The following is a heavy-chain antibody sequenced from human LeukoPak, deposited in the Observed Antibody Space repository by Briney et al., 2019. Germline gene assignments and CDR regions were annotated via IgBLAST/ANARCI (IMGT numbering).Heavy chain of an antibody. CDR3: ARKRDSSSWVDY. J-gene: IGHJ4*02. Sequence: GESLKISCKGSGYSFTSYWIGWVRQMPGNGLEWMGIIYPADSDTRYSPSFQGQVTISADKSITTAYLQWSSLKASDTAMYYCARKRDSSSWVDYWGQGTQVTVSS. V-gene: IGHV5-51*01. CDR1: GYSFTSYW. D-gene: IGHD6-13*01. CDR2: IYPADSDT.